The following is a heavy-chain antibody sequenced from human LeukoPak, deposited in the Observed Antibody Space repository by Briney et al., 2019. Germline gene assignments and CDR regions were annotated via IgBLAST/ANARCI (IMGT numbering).Heavy chain of an antibody. CDR1: GFTFDDYA. D-gene: IGHD6-19*01. CDR2: ISWNSGSI. V-gene: IGHV3-9*01. J-gene: IGHJ4*02. Sequence: GWSLRLSCAASGFTFDDYAMHWVRQAPGKGLEWVSGISWNSGSIGYADSVKGRFTISRDNAKNSPYLQMNSLRAEDTALYYCAKDSGSSGFNHFDYRGQGTLVTVSS. CDR3: AKDSGSSGFNHFDY.